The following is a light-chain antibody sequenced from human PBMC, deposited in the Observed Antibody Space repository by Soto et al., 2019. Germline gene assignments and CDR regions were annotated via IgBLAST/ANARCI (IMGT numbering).Light chain of an antibody. Sequence: IQLTQSPSSLSASVGDRVTITCRASQGINNYLAWYQQKPGTAPKLLIYAASTLQSGVPSRFSGSGSGTDFTLTISSLQPEDFATYYCQQFNSYPHAFGGGTKVDIK. J-gene: IGKJ4*01. CDR1: QGINNY. V-gene: IGKV1-9*01. CDR2: AAS. CDR3: QQFNSYPHA.